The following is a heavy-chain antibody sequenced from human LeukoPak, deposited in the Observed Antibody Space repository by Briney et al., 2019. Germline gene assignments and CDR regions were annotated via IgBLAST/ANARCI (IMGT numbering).Heavy chain of an antibody. CDR3: AKDKSRYCTSTTCFGIFDY. Sequence: PGGSLRLSCAASGFAVSSNYMSWVRQAPGKGLEWVSVIYSGGSTYYADSVKGRFTISRDNSKNTLYLQMNSLRADDTAVYYCAKDKSRYCTSTTCFGIFDYWGQGTLVTVSS. D-gene: IGHD2-2*01. J-gene: IGHJ4*02. CDR1: GFAVSSNY. CDR2: IYSGGST. V-gene: IGHV3-66*01.